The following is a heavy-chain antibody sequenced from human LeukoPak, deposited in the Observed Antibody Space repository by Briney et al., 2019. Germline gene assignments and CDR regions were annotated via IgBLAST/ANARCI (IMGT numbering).Heavy chain of an antibody. Sequence: GVSLTRSCAASGFTFNNFPMERDPPAPGKGLEWVSDISGSSGGTYYAGSVKGRFTISRDNSQNTVYLQMNSLRAEDTAIYYCAKKTPYCYDITGYSLEDWGQGTLVTVSS. CDR1: GFTFNNFP. D-gene: IGHD3-22*01. J-gene: IGHJ1*01. V-gene: IGHV3-23*01. CDR2: ISGSSGGT. CDR3: AKKTPYCYDITGYSLED.